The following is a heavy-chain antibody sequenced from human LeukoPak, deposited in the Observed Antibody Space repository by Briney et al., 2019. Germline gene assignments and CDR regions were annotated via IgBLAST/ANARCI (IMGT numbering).Heavy chain of an antibody. Sequence: PSESLSLTCAVYGGSFSGYYWSWIRQPPGKGLEWIGEINHSGSTNYNPSLKSRVTISVDTSKNQFSLKLSSVTAADTAVYYCARHLGIAARRWWFDPWGQGTLVTVSS. CDR2: INHSGST. J-gene: IGHJ5*02. V-gene: IGHV4-34*01. CDR3: ARHLGIAARRWWFDP. CDR1: GGSFSGYY. D-gene: IGHD6-6*01.